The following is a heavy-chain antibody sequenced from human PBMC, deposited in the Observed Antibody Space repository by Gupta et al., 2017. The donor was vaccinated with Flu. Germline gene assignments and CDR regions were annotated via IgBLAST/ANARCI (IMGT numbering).Heavy chain of an antibody. CDR1: GFSFSSYA. Sequence: EVQLLESGGGLVQPGESLRLSCAASGFSFSSYAMSWVRQAPGTGLEWVSTISSAGSVTYYADSVKGRFTISRDKSKNALSVQMNSLRAEDTAIYYCAKGNGEGYSGAFDVWGPGTMVTVSS. J-gene: IGHJ3*01. CDR3: AKGNGEGYSGAFDV. CDR2: ISSAGSVT. V-gene: IGHV3-23*01. D-gene: IGHD2-15*01.